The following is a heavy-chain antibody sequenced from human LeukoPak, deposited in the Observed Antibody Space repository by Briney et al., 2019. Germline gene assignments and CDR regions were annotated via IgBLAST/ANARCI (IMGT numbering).Heavy chain of an antibody. CDR2: INPNSGGT. V-gene: IGHV1-2*02. Sequence: ASVKGSCKASGYTFTGYYMHWVRQAPGQGLEWMGWINPNSGGTNYAQKFQGRVTMTRDTSISTAYMELSRLRSDDTAVYYCARDGGIVGAAYFDYWGQGTLVTVSS. D-gene: IGHD1-26*01. CDR3: ARDGGIVGAAYFDY. CDR1: GYTFTGYY. J-gene: IGHJ4*02.